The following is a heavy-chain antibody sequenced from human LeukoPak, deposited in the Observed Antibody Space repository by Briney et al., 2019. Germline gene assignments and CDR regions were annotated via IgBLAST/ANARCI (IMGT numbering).Heavy chain of an antibody. V-gene: IGHV4-59*12. CDR1: GGSISSYY. Sequence: SETLSLTCTVSGGSISSYYWSWIRQPPGKGLEWIGYIYYSGSTNYNPSLKSRVTISVDTSVNQFSLKLSSVTAADTAVYYCARLVAAWELHDAFDIWGQGTMVTVSS. CDR3: ARLVAAWELHDAFDI. J-gene: IGHJ3*02. D-gene: IGHD1-26*01. CDR2: IYYSGST.